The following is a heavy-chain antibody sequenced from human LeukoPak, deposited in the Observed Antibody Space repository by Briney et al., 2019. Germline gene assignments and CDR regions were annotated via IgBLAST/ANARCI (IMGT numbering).Heavy chain of an antibody. V-gene: IGHV1-2*02. CDR1: GYTFTGYY. CDR3: ARDPPAKCSSTSCFTSYLGY. J-gene: IGHJ4*02. CDR2: INPNSGGT. Sequence: ASVKVSCKASGYTFTGYYMRWVRQAPGQGLEWMGWINPNSGGTNYAQKFQGRVTMTRDTSISTAYMELSRLRSDDTAVYYCARDPPAKCSSTSCFTSYLGYWGQGTLVTVSS. D-gene: IGHD2-2*01.